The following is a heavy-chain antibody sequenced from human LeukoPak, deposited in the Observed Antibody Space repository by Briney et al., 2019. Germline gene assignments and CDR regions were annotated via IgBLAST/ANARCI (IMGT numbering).Heavy chain of an antibody. CDR3: ARRLTQYDCFDP. CDR2: TYYRSKWYN. Sequence: SQTLSLTCAISGDSVSSNSAAWNWIRQSPSGGLEWLGRTYYRSKWYNDYAVSVKSRITINPDTSKNQFSPQLNSVTPEDTAVYYCARRLTQYDCFDPWGQGILVTVSS. D-gene: IGHD2-2*01. V-gene: IGHV6-1*01. CDR1: GDSVSSNSAA. J-gene: IGHJ5*02.